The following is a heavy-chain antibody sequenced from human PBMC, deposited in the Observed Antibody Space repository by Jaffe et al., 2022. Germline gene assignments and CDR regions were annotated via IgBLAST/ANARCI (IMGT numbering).Heavy chain of an antibody. CDR2: ISPDGTTT. Sequence: EVQLVESGGGLVQPGGSLRLSCAASGFPFSAYWMHWVRQPPGEGLVWVSHISPDGTTTGYADSVTGRFTISRDNAKNTVYLQVKSLRADDTALYYCATGGVMGGLDYWGQGTLVTASS. CDR1: GFPFSAYW. CDR3: ATGGVMGGLDY. D-gene: IGHD1-26*01. V-gene: IGHV3-74*01. J-gene: IGHJ4*02.